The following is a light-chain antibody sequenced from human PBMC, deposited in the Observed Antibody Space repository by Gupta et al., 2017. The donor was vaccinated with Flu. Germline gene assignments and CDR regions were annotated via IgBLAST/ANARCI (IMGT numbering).Light chain of an antibody. J-gene: IGKJ5*01. Sequence: DIQMTQSPSSLSASVGDRVTITCRASQSISTHLNWYQQETGKAPKLLIYAASILQSGVPSRFSGSGSETDFILTITGLQSEDFATYYCQQSHSAPTTFGQGTRLEIK. CDR2: AAS. CDR1: QSISTH. CDR3: QQSHSAPTT. V-gene: IGKV1-39*01.